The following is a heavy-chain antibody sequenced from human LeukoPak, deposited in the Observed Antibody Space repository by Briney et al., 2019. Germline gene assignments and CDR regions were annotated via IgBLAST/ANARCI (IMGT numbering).Heavy chain of an antibody. J-gene: IGHJ4*01. V-gene: IGHV3-53*01. CDR2: IYSGGST. CDR1: GFTFSTNY. Sequence: AGSLRLSCAASGFTFSTNYIHWVRQAPGKGLEWVSVIYSGGSTYYAVSVKRRFTISRDNSKNTVYLQMNSLRAEDTAVYYCARGRGTHYFDYWGQGTLVTVSS. CDR3: ARGRGTHYFDY. D-gene: IGHD3-10*01.